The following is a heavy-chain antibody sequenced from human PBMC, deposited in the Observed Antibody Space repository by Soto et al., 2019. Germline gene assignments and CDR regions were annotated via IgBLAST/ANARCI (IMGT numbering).Heavy chain of an antibody. Sequence: QVQLVQSGAEVKKPGASVKVSCKASGYTFTSYGISWVRQAPGQVLEWMGWISAYNGNTNYAQKLQGRVTMTTDTSTSTAYMELRSLRSDDTAVYYCARYGTRYFDWLKRSGLDYWGQGTLVTVSS. CDR1: GYTFTSYG. J-gene: IGHJ4*02. CDR3: ARYGTRYFDWLKRSGLDY. D-gene: IGHD3-9*01. CDR2: ISAYNGNT. V-gene: IGHV1-18*01.